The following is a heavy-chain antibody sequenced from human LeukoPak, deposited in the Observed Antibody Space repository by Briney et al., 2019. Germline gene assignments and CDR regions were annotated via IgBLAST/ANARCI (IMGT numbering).Heavy chain of an antibody. Sequence: GGSLRLSCAVSGFTFSSYWMNWVRQAPGKGLEWVANIKQDGSEKNYVDSVKGRFTISRDNAKGSLFLQMNDLRAEDTAAYYCAKGGRGNGEVYWGQGTLVTVSS. CDR2: IKQDGSEK. CDR3: AKGGRGNGEVY. D-gene: IGHD2-8*01. J-gene: IGHJ4*02. CDR1: GFTFSSYW. V-gene: IGHV3-7*01.